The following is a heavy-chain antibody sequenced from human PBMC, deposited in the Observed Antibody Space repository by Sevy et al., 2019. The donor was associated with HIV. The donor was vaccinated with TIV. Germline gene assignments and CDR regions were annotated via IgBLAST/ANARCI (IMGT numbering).Heavy chain of an antibody. CDR2: ISYDGSNK. J-gene: IGHJ4*02. D-gene: IGHD3-16*01. Sequence: GGSLRLSCAASGFTFSSYAMHWVRQAPGKGLEWEAVISYDGSNKYYADSVKGRFTISRDNSKNTLYLQMNSLRAEDTAVYYCARDRMGPFDYWGQGTLVTVSS. V-gene: IGHV3-30*04. CDR1: GFTFSSYA. CDR3: ARDRMGPFDY.